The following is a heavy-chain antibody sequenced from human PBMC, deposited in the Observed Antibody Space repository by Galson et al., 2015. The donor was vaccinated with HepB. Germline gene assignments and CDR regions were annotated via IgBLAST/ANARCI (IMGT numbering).Heavy chain of an antibody. Sequence: SVKVSCKASGGTFSTYAISWVRQAPGQGLEWMGGVIPIFGTANYAQKFQGRVTITADESTSTAYMELSSLRSEDTAMYYCARDPSLYCSSTNCYNFDYWGQGTRGIGSS. J-gene: IGHJ4*02. CDR2: VIPIFGTA. CDR3: ARDPSLYCSSTNCYNFDY. D-gene: IGHD2-2*01. CDR1: GGTFSTYA. V-gene: IGHV1-69*13.